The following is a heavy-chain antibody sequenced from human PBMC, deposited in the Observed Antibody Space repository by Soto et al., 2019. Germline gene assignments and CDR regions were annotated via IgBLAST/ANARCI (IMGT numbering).Heavy chain of an antibody. Sequence: EVQLLESGGGLVQPGGSLRLSCAASGFTFSSYAMSWVRQAPGKGLEWVSAISGSGGSTYYADSVKGRFTISRDNSKNTLYLEMNSLRTEDTDVYYCAKDQWGVVVVVAAKDPFYIWGPGKMVTVSS. J-gene: IGHJ3*02. V-gene: IGHV3-23*01. CDR1: GFTFSSYA. CDR3: AKDQWGVVVVVAAKDPFYI. D-gene: IGHD2-15*01. CDR2: ISGSGGST.